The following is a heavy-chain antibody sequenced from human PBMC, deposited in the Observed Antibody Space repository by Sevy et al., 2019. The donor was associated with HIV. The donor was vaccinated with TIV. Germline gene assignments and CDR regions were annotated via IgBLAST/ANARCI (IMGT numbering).Heavy chain of an antibody. J-gene: IGHJ4*02. CDR3: AKDRVSGTYYTGDFDY. D-gene: IGHD3-10*01. CDR1: GFTFSTYA. Sequence: GGSLRLSCAASGFTFSTYAMTWVRQAPGKGLEWVSGITISGGSTYYADSVKGRFTISRDNSKNNLYLQMNSLRAEDTAVYYCAKDRVSGTYYTGDFDYWGQGTLVTVSS. V-gene: IGHV3-23*01. CDR2: ITISGGST.